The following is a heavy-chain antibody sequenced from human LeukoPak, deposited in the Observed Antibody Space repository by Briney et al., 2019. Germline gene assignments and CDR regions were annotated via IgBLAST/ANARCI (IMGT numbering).Heavy chain of an antibody. D-gene: IGHD4-17*01. CDR2: ICSNGGST. V-gene: IGHV3-64*01. CDR3: ARDNHDYGDYDRYSQH. J-gene: IGHJ1*01. Sequence: PGGSLRLSCAASGFTFSSYAMHWVRQAPGKGLEYVSAICSNGGSTYYANSVKGRFTISRDNSKNTLYLQMCSLRAEDMAVYYCARDNHDYGDYDRYSQHWGQGTLVTVSS. CDR1: GFTFSSYA.